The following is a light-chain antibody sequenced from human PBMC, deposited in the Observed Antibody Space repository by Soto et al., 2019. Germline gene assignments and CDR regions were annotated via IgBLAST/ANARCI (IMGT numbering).Light chain of an antibody. V-gene: IGLV2-8*01. Sequence: QSVLTQPPSASGSPGQSVTISCTGTSSDICGYNSVSWYQQHPGKAPKVMIYEVSKRPSGVPDRFSGSKSGNTASLTVSGLQAEDEAEYFCFSFTTTSTHVFGTGTKVTVL. CDR2: EVS. J-gene: IGLJ1*01. CDR3: FSFTTTSTHV. CDR1: SSDICGYNS.